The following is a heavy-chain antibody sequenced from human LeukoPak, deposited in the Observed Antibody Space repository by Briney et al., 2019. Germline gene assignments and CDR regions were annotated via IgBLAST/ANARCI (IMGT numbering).Heavy chain of an antibody. CDR2: IRYDGSNK. Sequence: GALRLSCAASGFTFSSYGMHWVRQAPGKGLEWVAFIRYDGSNKYYADSVKGRFTISRDNSKNTLYLQMNSLRAEDTAVYYCAKDLGEQWLVQDYWGQGTLVTVSS. J-gene: IGHJ4*02. CDR1: GFTFSSYG. V-gene: IGHV3-30*02. CDR3: AKDLGEQWLVQDY. D-gene: IGHD6-19*01.